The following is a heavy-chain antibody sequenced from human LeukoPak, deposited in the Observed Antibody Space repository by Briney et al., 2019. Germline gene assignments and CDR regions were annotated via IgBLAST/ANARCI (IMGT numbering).Heavy chain of an antibody. CDR2: ISGSGGST. J-gene: IGHJ4*02. D-gene: IGHD3-16*02. Sequence: PGGSLRLSCTGSGLTFSNYAMHWGRQAPGKGLEWVSAISGSGGSTYYADSVKGRFTISRDNSKNTLYLQMNSLRAEDTAVYYCAKDGGRYRFDFWGQGTMVTVSS. V-gene: IGHV3-23*01. CDR3: AKDGGRYRFDF. CDR1: GLTFSNYA.